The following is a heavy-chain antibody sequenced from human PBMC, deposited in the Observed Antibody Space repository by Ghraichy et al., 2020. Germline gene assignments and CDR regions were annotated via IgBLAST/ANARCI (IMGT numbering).Heavy chain of an antibody. Sequence: SQTLSLTCAISGDSVSSNSASWNWIRQSPSRGLEWLGRTYYRSKWYRDYPESVKGRITINPDTSKNQLSLQMDSVTPDDTAVYYCARVWGTGVWDYYYGMDVWGQGTTVTVSS. D-gene: IGHD3-16*01. CDR3: ARVWGTGVWDYYYGMDV. V-gene: IGHV6-1*01. J-gene: IGHJ6*02. CDR2: TYYRSKWYR. CDR1: GDSVSSNSAS.